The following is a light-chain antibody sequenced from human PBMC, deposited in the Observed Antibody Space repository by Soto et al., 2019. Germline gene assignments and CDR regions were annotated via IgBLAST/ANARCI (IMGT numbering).Light chain of an antibody. CDR1: QSVSSY. J-gene: IGKJ5*01. CDR3: QQSYSTPIT. Sequence: TQSPGTLSLSPGERATLSCRASQSVSSYLNWYQQKPGKAPKLLIYAASSLQSGVPSRFSGSGSGTDFTLTISSLQPEDFATYYCQQSYSTPITFGQGTRLDI. CDR2: AAS. V-gene: IGKV1-39*01.